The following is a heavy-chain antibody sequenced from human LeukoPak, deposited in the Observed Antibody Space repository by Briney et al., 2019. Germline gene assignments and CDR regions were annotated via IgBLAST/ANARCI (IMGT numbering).Heavy chain of an antibody. J-gene: IGHJ4*02. Sequence: GGSLRLSCAASGFTFSTYAMSWVRQAPGKGLEWVSAISGSGGSTYYADSVKGRFTISRDNSKNTLYLQMNSLRAEDTAVYYCAKYGGYSGYDSTFGDYWGQGTLVTVSS. CDR1: GFTFSTYA. CDR2: ISGSGGST. CDR3: AKYGGYSGYDSTFGDY. D-gene: IGHD5-12*01. V-gene: IGHV3-23*01.